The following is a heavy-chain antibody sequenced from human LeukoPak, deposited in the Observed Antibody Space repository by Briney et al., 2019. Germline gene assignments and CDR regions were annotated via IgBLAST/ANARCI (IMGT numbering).Heavy chain of an antibody. CDR1: GGTFSSYT. V-gene: IGHV1-69*02. CDR3: ARATYYYGSGSYWGFDY. J-gene: IGHJ4*02. Sequence: ASVKVSRKASGGTFSSYTISWVRQAPGQGLEWMGRIIPILGIANYAQKFQGRVTITADKSTSTACMELSSLRSEDTAVYHCARATYYYGSGSYWGFDYWGQGTLVTVSS. D-gene: IGHD3-10*01. CDR2: IIPILGIA.